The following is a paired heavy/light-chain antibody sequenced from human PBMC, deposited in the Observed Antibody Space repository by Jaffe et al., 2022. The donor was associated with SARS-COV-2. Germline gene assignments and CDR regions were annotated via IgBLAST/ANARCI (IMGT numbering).Heavy chain of an antibody. CDR1: GFTLDDYA. J-gene: IGHJ4*02. CDR3: TKDIKAGGLDY. Sequence: EGQLVESGGGLVQPGRSLRLSCAASGFTLDDYAMHWVRQVPGRGLEWVSGIYWNSNRIDYADSVRGRFTISRDNAKNSMYLQMNSLRAEDTGLYYCTKDIKAGGLDYWGQGTLVTVSS. D-gene: IGHD6-13*01. CDR2: IYWNSNRI. V-gene: IGHV3-9*01.
Light chain of an antibody. CDR2: KIS. CDR1: QSLVHSNGGIF. J-gene: IGKJ2*01. V-gene: IGKV2-30*02. Sequence: DAVMTQSPLSLPVTLGQPASISCRSSQSLVHSNGGIFLNWFQQRPGQSPRRLIYKISNRDSGVPDRFSGSGSGTDFTLKIDRVEAEDVGVYYCMQATHWPYTFGQGTKLEIK. CDR3: MQATHWPYT.